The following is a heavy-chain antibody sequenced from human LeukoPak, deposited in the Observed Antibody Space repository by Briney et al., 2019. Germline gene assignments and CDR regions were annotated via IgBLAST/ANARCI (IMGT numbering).Heavy chain of an antibody. Sequence: GKSLRLSCAASGFTFRSYAIHWVRQAPGKGLEWVAFISWDGTIKYYADSVKGRFTISRDNSKNTLYLQMNSLRAEDTAVYYCAKMLGSSGWTFDYWGQGTLVTVSS. CDR2: ISWDGTIK. V-gene: IGHV3-30-3*02. D-gene: IGHD6-19*01. J-gene: IGHJ4*02. CDR3: AKMLGSSGWTFDY. CDR1: GFTFRSYA.